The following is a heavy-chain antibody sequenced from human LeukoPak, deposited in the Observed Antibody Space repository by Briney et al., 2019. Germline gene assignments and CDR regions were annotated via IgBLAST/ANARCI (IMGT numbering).Heavy chain of an antibody. CDR3: AASSGGQLLFGAFDI. V-gene: IGHV1-18*01. J-gene: IGHJ3*02. CDR2: ISAYNGNT. Sequence: ASVKVSCEASGYTFTSYGISWVRQAPGQGLEWMGWISAYNGNTNYAQKLQGRVTMTTDTSTSTAYMELRSLRSDDTAVYYCAASSGGQLLFGAFDIWGQGTMVTVSS. D-gene: IGHD2-2*01. CDR1: GYTFTSYG.